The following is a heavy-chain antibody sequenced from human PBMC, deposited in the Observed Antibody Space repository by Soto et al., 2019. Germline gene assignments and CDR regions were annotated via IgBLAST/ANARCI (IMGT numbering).Heavy chain of an antibody. CDR3: ARDGWNYDGGAYYYGIDV. CDR1: GYTFTSYG. V-gene: IGHV1-18*04. Sequence: VQLVQSGAEVKKPGASVKVSCKASGYTFTSYGISWVRQAPGQGLEGMEWIRAYNGNTNYAQKLLGRANTTTDTSTSTDYMELRSLRSDDTAVYYCARDGWNYDGGAYYYGIDVWGQGTTVTVSS. D-gene: IGHD1-7*01. CDR2: IRAYNGNT. J-gene: IGHJ6*02.